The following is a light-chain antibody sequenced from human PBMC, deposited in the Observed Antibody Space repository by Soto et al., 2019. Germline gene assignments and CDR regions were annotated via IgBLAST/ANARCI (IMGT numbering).Light chain of an antibody. Sequence: QSVLTQPPSASGTPGQRVTISCSGSSSNIGSNYVYWYQQLPGTAPKLLIHRNNQRPSGVPDRFSGSKSGTSASLAISGLRSEDEADYYCAAWDDSLSGVFGGGTKLTVL. CDR3: AAWDDSLSGV. CDR1: SSNIGSNY. J-gene: IGLJ3*02. CDR2: RNN. V-gene: IGLV1-47*01.